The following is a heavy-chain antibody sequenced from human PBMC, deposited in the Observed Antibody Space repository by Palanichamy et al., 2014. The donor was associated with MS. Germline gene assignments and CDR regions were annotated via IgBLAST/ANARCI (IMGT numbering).Heavy chain of an antibody. CDR2: IYYSGGT. CDR3: ARHNVPEYYYYGMDV. CDR1: GGSISGYY. Sequence: QVQLQESGPGLVKPLETLSLSCTVSGGSISGYYWSWIRQPPGKGLEWIGYIYYSGGTSYNPSLTSRVTISVDTSKNQFSLKLTSVTAADTAVYYCARHNVPEYYYYGMDVWGQGTPVTVSS. D-gene: IGHD2/OR15-2a*01. V-gene: IGHV4-59*08. J-gene: IGHJ6*02.